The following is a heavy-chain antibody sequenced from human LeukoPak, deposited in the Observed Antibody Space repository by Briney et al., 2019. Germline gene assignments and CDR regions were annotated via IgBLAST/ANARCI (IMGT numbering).Heavy chain of an antibody. CDR3: ARDFFPVVDSTWYEIGY. CDR1: GFTFNIYT. CDR2: ISYDGYDK. D-gene: IGHD2-21*01. Sequence: GGSLRLSCAASGFTFNIYTLTWVRQAPGKGLEWVTLISYDGYDKSYADSVRGRFTISRDNSRNTLYLQMDSLRSEDTAVYYCARDFFPVVDSTWYEIGYWGQGTLVTVSS. V-gene: IGHV3-30-3*01. J-gene: IGHJ4*02.